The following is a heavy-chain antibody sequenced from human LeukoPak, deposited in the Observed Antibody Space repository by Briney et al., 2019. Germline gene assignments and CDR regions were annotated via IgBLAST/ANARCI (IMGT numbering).Heavy chain of an antibody. Sequence: SVKVSCMSSGGTFSTYTISWVRQAPGQGLEWMGGIIPTFGTTSYTQRFQGRVTITTDESTSAAYMELSSLTSQDTAVYYCVRHKNDYVFTAEWGQGTLVTVSS. V-gene: IGHV1-69*05. CDR3: VRHKNDYVFTAE. D-gene: IGHD3-16*01. J-gene: IGHJ4*02. CDR1: GGTFSTYT. CDR2: IIPTFGTT.